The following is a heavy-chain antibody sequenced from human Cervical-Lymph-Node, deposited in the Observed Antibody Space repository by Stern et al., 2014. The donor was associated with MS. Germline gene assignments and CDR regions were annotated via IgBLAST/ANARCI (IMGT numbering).Heavy chain of an antibody. D-gene: IGHD3-9*01. CDR2: ISAYNGNT. J-gene: IGHJ6*02. V-gene: IGHV1-18*01. CDR1: GYTFTSYG. Sequence: VQLEESGAEVKKPGASVKVSCKASGYTFTSYGISWGRQAPGQGLEWMGWISAYNGNTNYAQKLQGRVTMTTDTSTSTAYMELRSLRSDDTAVYYCARSERALNYDILTGYYPGALRYGMDVWGQGTTVTVSS. CDR3: ARSERALNYDILTGYYPGALRYGMDV.